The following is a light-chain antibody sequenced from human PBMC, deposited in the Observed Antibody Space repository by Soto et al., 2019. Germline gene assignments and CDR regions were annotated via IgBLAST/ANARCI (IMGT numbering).Light chain of an antibody. CDR3: SSYTTSNTRQIV. Sequence: QSALTQPASVSGSPGEWITISYTGTSSDVGGYNYVSWYQHHPGKAPKLIIFDVSNRPSGVSNPFSGSKSGNTASLTISGLQPEDEADYYCSSYTTSNTRQIVFGTGTKVTVL. V-gene: IGLV2-14*03. J-gene: IGLJ1*01. CDR2: DVS. CDR1: SSDVGGYNY.